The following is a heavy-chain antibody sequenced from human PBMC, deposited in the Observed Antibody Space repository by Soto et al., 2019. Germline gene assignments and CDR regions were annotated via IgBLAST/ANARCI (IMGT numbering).Heavy chain of an antibody. V-gene: IGHV4-34*01. CDR3: ARDAGRAGIAARPHGMDV. CDR2: INHSGST. Sequence: PSETLSLTCAVYVGSFSGYYWSWIRQPPGKGLQWIGEINHSGSTNYNPFLKSRVTMSVDTSKNQFSLKLNSVTAADAAVYYCARDAGRAGIAARPHGMDVWGQGTTVTVSS. CDR1: VGSFSGYY. D-gene: IGHD6-6*01. J-gene: IGHJ6*02.